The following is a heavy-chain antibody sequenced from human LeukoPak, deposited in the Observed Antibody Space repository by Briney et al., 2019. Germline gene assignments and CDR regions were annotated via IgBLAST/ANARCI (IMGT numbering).Heavy chain of an antibody. J-gene: IGHJ6*03. Sequence: ASVKVSCKVSGYTLTELSMHWVRQAPGQGLEWMGWINPNSGGTNYAQKFQGRVTMTRDTSISTAYMELSRLRSDDTAVYYCARGLYCSSTSCYGDYMDVWGKGTTVTVSS. CDR2: INPNSGGT. V-gene: IGHV1-2*02. CDR1: GYTLTELS. D-gene: IGHD2-2*01. CDR3: ARGLYCSSTSCYGDYMDV.